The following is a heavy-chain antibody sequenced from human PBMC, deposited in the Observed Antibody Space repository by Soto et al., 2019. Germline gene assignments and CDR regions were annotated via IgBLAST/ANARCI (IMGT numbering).Heavy chain of an antibody. J-gene: IGHJ4*02. CDR3: ASGSSPFTH. CDR2: ISSSGDTI. Sequence: GGSLRLSCAVSGFTFTDYYMSWIRQAPGKGLEWLSYISSSGDTIYYADSVKGRFTISRDDAKNSVYLQMNSLRAEDMALYYCASGSSPFTHWGQGTLVTVSS. D-gene: IGHD6-6*01. CDR1: GFTFTDYY. V-gene: IGHV3-11*01.